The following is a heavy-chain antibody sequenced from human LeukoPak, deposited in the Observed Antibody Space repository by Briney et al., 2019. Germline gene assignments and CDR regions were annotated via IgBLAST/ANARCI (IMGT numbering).Heavy chain of an antibody. CDR3: ARQNSSSWCLDY. D-gene: IGHD6-13*01. J-gene: IGHJ4*02. V-gene: IGHV4-34*01. CDR2: INHSGCT. CDR1: GGSFSGYY. Sequence: SETLSLTCAVYGGSFSGYYWSWIRQPPGKGLEWIGEINHSGCTNYNPPLKSRVTISVDTSKNHFSLKLSSLTAADTAVYYCARQNSSSWCLDYWGQGILVTVSS.